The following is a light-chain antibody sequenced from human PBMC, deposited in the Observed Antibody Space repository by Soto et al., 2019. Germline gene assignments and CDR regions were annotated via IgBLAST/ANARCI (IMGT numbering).Light chain of an antibody. V-gene: IGLV2-23*01. CDR3: CSYAGSSTFV. CDR2: EGS. CDR1: NSDVGSYNL. J-gene: IGLJ1*01. Sequence: QSVLTQPAPVSGSPGQSITISCTGTNSDVGSYNLVSWYQQHPGKAPKLMIYEGSKRPSGVSNRFSGSKSGNTASLTISGLQAEDEADYYCCSYAGSSTFVFGTGTKVTVL.